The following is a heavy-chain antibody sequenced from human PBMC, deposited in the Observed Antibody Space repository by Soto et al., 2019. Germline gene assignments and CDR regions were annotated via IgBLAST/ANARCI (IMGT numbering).Heavy chain of an antibody. D-gene: IGHD2-2*02. Sequence: QVQLVQSGAEVKKPGSSVKVSCKASGGTFSSYTISWVRQAPGQGLEWMGRIIPILGIANYAQKFQGRVTLTADKSTCTAYMELSSLRCEDTAVYYCASPCSSTRCYSWGQGTLVTVSS. CDR3: ASPCSSTRCYS. V-gene: IGHV1-69*02. CDR1: GGTFSSYT. CDR2: IIPILGIA. J-gene: IGHJ4*02.